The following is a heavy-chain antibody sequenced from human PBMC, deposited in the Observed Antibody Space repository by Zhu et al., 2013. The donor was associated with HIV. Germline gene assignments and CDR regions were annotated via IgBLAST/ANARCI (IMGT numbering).Heavy chain of an antibody. CDR1: GYTFTSYY. CDR3: ARGYCSGGSCYSEIVWFDP. J-gene: IGHJ5*02. CDR2: INPSGGST. V-gene: IGHV1-46*01. D-gene: IGHD2-15*01. Sequence: VQLVQSGAEVKKPGASVKVSCKASGYTFTSYYMHWVRQAPGQGLEWMGIINPSGGSTSYAQKFQGRVTMTRDTSTSTVYMELSSLRSEDTAVYYCARGYCSGGSCYSEIVWFDPWGQGTLVTVSS.